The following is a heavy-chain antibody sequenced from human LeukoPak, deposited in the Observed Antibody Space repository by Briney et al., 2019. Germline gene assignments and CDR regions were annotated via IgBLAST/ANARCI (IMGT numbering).Heavy chain of an antibody. V-gene: IGHV4-59*12. D-gene: IGHD3-9*01. Sequence: SETLSLTCTVSGGSISSYYWSWIRQPPGKGLEWIGYIYYSGSTNYNPSLKSRVTISVDTSKNQFSLKLNSVTAADTAVYYCARSRTGYYRYLDSWGQGTLVTVSS. J-gene: IGHJ4*02. CDR2: IYYSGST. CDR1: GGSISSYY. CDR3: ARSRTGYYRYLDS.